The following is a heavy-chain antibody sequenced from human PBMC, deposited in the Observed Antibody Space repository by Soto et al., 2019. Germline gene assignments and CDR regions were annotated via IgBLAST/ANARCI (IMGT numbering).Heavy chain of an antibody. CDR3: ARNYDSQDAFDI. CDR1: GGTFSSYT. Sequence: QVQLVQSGAEVKKPGSSVKVSCKGSGGTFSSYTISWVRQAPGQGLEWMGRIIPILGIANYAQKFQGRVTITADKSTSTAYMELSSLRSEDTAVYYCARNYDSQDAFDIWGQGTMVTVSS. V-gene: IGHV1-69*02. J-gene: IGHJ3*02. D-gene: IGHD3-3*01. CDR2: IIPILGIA.